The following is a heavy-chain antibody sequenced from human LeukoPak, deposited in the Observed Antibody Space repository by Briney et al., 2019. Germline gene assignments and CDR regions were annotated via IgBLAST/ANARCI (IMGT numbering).Heavy chain of an antibody. Sequence: SETLSLTCTVSGGSISSGSYYWSWIRQPAGKGLEWIGRIYTSGSTNYNPSLKGRVTISVDTSKNQFSLKLSSVTAADTAVYYCARSDFWSGNRVFDPWGQGTLVTVSS. CDR2: IYTSGST. CDR3: ARSDFWSGNRVFDP. D-gene: IGHD3-3*01. V-gene: IGHV4-61*02. CDR1: GGSISSGSYY. J-gene: IGHJ5*02.